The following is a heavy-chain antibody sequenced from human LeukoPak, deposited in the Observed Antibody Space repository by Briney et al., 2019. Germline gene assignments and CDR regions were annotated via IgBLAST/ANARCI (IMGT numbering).Heavy chain of an antibody. Sequence: SQTLSLTCTVSGGSISSGGYSWSWIRQPPGKGLEWIGYIYHSGSTYYNPSLKSRVTISVDTSKNQFSLKLSSVTAADTAVYYCARGLGITFGGVIAATDAFDIWGQGTMVTVSS. V-gene: IGHV4-30-2*01. CDR2: IYHSGST. CDR3: ARGLGITFGGVIAATDAFDI. CDR1: GGSISSGGYS. J-gene: IGHJ3*02. D-gene: IGHD3-16*02.